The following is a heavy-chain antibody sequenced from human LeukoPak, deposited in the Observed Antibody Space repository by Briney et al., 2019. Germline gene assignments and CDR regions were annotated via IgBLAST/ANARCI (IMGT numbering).Heavy chain of an antibody. D-gene: IGHD2/OR15-2a*01. Sequence: SSETLSLTCTVSGGSISSSSYYWGWIRQPPGKGLEWIGSIYYSGSTYYNPSLKSRVTISVDTSKNQFSLKLSSVTAADTAVYYCASAYQDLASYYYFFDYWGQGTLVTVSS. CDR2: IYYSGST. CDR1: GGSISSSSYY. CDR3: ASAYQDLASYYYFFDY. J-gene: IGHJ4*02. V-gene: IGHV4-39*07.